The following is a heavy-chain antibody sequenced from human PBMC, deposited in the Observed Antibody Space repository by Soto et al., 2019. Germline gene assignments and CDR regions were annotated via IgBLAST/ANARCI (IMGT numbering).Heavy chain of an antibody. J-gene: IGHJ6*02. D-gene: IGHD2-15*01. CDR1: GGSFSGYY. CDR2: INHSGST. V-gene: IGHV4-34*01. Sequence: SETLSLTCAVYGGSFSGYYWSWIRQPPGKGLEWIGEINHSGSTNYNPSLKSRVTISVDTSKNQFSLKLSSVTAADTAVYYCARRRIVVVVAATSDYGMDVWGQGTTVTAP. CDR3: ARRRIVVVVAATSDYGMDV.